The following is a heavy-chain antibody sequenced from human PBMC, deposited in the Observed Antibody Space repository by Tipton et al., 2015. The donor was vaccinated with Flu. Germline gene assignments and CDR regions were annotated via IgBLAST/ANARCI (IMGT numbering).Heavy chain of an antibody. V-gene: IGHV4-30-4*01. CDR3: ARYCSSTSCSYGYCFDP. J-gene: IGHJ5*02. CDR1: GGSINSAEYN. Sequence: TLSLTCTVSGGSINSAEYNWSWIRQAPGRGLEWIGNIYYTGTTYYNPSLKSRISLSLDTAKNQYTLNLRSVTAADTAVYFCARYCSSTSCSYGYCFDPWGQGTLVTVPS. CDR2: IYYTGTT. D-gene: IGHD2-2*01.